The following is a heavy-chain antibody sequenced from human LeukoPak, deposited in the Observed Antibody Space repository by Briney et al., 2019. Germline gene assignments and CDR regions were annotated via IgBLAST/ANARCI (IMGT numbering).Heavy chain of an antibody. CDR2: INHRGSA. V-gene: IGHV4-34*01. D-gene: IGHD4-23*01. J-gene: IGHJ4*01. CDR1: GGSLSGFY. CDR3: ARGLWVTPIRASKRHFDY. Sequence: SETLSLTCGVYGGSLSGFYWSWIRQPPGKGLEWIGEINHRGSANYNPSLKSRVTISVDTSKNQLSLNLTSVTAADTAVYYCARGLWVTPIRASKRHFDYWGQGTLVTVSS.